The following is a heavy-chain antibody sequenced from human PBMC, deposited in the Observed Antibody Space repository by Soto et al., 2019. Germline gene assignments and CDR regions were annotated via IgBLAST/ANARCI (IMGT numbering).Heavy chain of an antibody. J-gene: IGHJ6*02. CDR1: DDFISSYY. CDR2: VSTNGAT. Sequence: LXLTCTVSDDFISSYYWNWIRQPAGKGLECIGRVSTNGATNYNPSLESRVTMSVDTSKNQFSLKLTSVTAADTAVYFCARADYEILTGSYAMDVWGQGTTVTVSS. V-gene: IGHV4-4*07. D-gene: IGHD3-9*01. CDR3: ARADYEILTGSYAMDV.